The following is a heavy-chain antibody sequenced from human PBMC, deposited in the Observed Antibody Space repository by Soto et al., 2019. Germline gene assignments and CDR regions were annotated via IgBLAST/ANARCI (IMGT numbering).Heavy chain of an antibody. CDR2: IYYSGST. CDR3: ARSYCSYVFDWFDP. Sequence: PSETLSLTCTVSGGSISSYYWSWIRHPPGKGLEWIGYIYYSGSTNYNPSLKSRVTISVDTSKNQFSLKLSSVTAADTAVYYCARSYCSYVFDWFDPWGQGTLVTVSS. D-gene: IGHD6-6*01. V-gene: IGHV4-59*01. CDR1: GGSISSYY. J-gene: IGHJ5*02.